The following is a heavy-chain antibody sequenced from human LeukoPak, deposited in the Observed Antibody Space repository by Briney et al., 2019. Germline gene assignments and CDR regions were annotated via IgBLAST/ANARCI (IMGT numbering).Heavy chain of an antibody. J-gene: IGHJ4*02. CDR3: ARGQWLARNWRGYYFDY. Sequence: MPSETLSLTCTVSGGSISSYYWSWIRQPPGKGLEWIGYIYYSGSTNYNPSLKSRVTISVDTSKNQFSLKLGSVTAADTAVYYCARGQWLARNWRGYYFDYWGQGTLVTVSS. V-gene: IGHV4-59*01. D-gene: IGHD6-19*01. CDR1: GGSISSYY. CDR2: IYYSGST.